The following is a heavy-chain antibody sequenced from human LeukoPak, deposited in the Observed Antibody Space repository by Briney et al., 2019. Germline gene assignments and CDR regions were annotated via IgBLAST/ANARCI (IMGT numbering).Heavy chain of an antibody. V-gene: IGHV3-13*01. Sequence: GGSLRLSCAASGFTFSSYDMHWVRQAIGKRLEWVSAIGTAGDTYYPGSVKGRFTISRENAKNSLYLQMNNLRAGDTAVYYCARGPHPYYYDSSPFDYWGQGTLVTVSS. CDR1: GFTFSSYD. CDR3: ARGPHPYYYDSSPFDY. D-gene: IGHD3-22*01. J-gene: IGHJ4*02. CDR2: IGTAGDT.